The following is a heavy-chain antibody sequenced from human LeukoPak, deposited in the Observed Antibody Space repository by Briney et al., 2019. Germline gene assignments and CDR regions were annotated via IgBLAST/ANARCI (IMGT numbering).Heavy chain of an antibody. V-gene: IGHV4-4*02. CDR3: ARFSREIPNYFDY. Sequence: SETLSLTCAVSGGSISSSKWWSWVRQPPGKGLEWIGEIYHSGSTNYNPSLKSRVTISVDKSKNQFSLKLSSVTAADTAVYYCARFSREIPNYFDYWGQGTLVTVSS. CDR1: GGSISSSKW. CDR2: IYHSGST. J-gene: IGHJ4*02.